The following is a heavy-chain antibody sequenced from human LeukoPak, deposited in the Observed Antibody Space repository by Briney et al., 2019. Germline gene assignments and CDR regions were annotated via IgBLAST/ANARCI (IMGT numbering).Heavy chain of an antibody. CDR2: IYYSGST. V-gene: IGHV4-39*07. D-gene: IGHD4-11*01. Sequence: SETLSLTCTVSGGSISSSSYYWGWIRQPPGKGLEWIGSIYYSGSTYYNPSLKSRVTISVDTSTNQFSLRLRSVTAADTAVYYCASGADYSNYYFNYWGQGTLVTVSS. CDR3: ASGADYSNYYFNY. J-gene: IGHJ4*02. CDR1: GGSISSSSYY.